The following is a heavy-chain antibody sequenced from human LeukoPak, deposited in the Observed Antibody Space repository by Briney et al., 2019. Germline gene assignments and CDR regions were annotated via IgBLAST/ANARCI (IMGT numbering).Heavy chain of an antibody. J-gene: IGHJ6*03. CDR2: ISSSSSYI. Sequence: PGGSLRLSCAASGFTFSSYSMNWVRQAPGKGLEWVSSISSSSSYIYYADSVKGRFTISRDNAKNSLYLQMNSLRAEDTAVYYCAREGRIWLPKYYYYYMDVWGKGTTVTVSS. V-gene: IGHV3-21*01. CDR1: GFTFSSYS. CDR3: AREGRIWLPKYYYYYMDV. D-gene: IGHD2-15*01.